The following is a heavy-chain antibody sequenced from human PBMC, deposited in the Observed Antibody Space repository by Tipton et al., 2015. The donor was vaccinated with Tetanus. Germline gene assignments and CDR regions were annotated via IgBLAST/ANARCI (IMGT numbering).Heavy chain of an antibody. D-gene: IGHD2-15*01. V-gene: IGHV5-10-1*01. CDR3: ARHGGVEDIVVVVAATGTDY. CDR2: IDPSDSYT. CDR1: GYSFTSYW. Sequence: QLVQSGAEVKKPGESLRISCKGSGYSFTSYWISWVRQMPGKGLEWMGRIDPSDSYTNYSPSFQGHVTISADKSISTAYLQRSSLKASDPAMYYCARHGGVEDIVVVVAATGTDYWGQGTLVTVSS. J-gene: IGHJ4*02.